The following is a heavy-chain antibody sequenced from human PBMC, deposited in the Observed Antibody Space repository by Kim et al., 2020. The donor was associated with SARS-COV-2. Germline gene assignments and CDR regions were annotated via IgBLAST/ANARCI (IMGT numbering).Heavy chain of an antibody. D-gene: IGHD3-9*01. V-gene: IGHV3-7*03. CDR1: GFTFSSYW. CDR2: IKQDGSEK. CDR3: AREGTGYYNYYYYYYGMDV. Sequence: GSLRLSCAASGFTFSSYWMSWVRQAPGKGLAWVANIKQDGSEKYYVDSVKGRFTISRDNAKNSLYLQMNSLRAEDTAVYYCAREGTGYYNYYYYYYGMDVWGQGTTVTVSS. J-gene: IGHJ6*02.